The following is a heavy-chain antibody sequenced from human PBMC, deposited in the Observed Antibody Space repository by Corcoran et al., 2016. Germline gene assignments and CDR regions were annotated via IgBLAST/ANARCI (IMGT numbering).Heavy chain of an antibody. D-gene: IGHD3-22*01. CDR2: IIPIFGTA. V-gene: IGHV1-69*01. J-gene: IGHJ4*02. CDR3: ARGSTYYYDSSGYYGLGY. Sequence: QVQLVQSGAEVKKPGSSVKVSCKASGGTFSSYAISWVRQAPGQGLEWMGGIIPIFGTANYAQKFQGRVTITADESTSTAYMELSSLRAEDTAVYYCARGSTYYYDSSGYYGLGYWGQGTLVTVSP. CDR1: GGTFSSYA.